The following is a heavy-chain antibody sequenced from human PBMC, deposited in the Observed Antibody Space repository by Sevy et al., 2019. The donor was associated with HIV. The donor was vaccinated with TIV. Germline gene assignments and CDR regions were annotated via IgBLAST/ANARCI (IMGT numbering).Heavy chain of an antibody. V-gene: IGHV3-30*02. CDR2: LSYDGSKE. Sequence: GGSLRLSCAASGFRFSSYGMNWVRQAPGKGLEWVAFLSYDGSKEDYAASVKGRFTISRDNSKNTFYVEMNSRRAEDTTGYHCTKDMVTFGGIIANSPGGFDIWGQGTMVTVSS. D-gene: IGHD3-16*02. J-gene: IGHJ3*02. CDR1: GFRFSSYG. CDR3: TKDMVTFGGIIANSPGGFDI.